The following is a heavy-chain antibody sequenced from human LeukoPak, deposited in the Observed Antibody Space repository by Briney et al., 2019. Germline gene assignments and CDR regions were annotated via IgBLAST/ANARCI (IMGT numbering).Heavy chain of an antibody. V-gene: IGHV4-34*01. CDR1: GGSISSYY. D-gene: IGHD5-18*01. CDR2: INHSGST. Sequence: SETLSLTCTVSGGSISSYYWSWIRQPPGKGLEWIGEINHSGSTNYNPSLKSRVTISVDTSKNQFSLKLSSVTAADTAVYYCARRGYSYGYARATYNWFDPWGQGTLVTVSS. J-gene: IGHJ5*02. CDR3: ARRGYSYGYARATYNWFDP.